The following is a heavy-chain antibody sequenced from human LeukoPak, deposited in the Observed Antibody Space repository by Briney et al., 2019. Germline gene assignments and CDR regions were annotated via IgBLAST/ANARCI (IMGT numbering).Heavy chain of an antibody. CDR2: ISGSGGST. J-gene: IGHJ3*02. Sequence: GGSLRLSWAASGFTFSSYAMSWVRQAPGKGLEWVSAISGSGGSTYYADSVKGRFTISRDNAKNSLYLQMDSLRAEDTALYYCAKVWTMVRGVVGAFDIWGQGTMVTVSS. CDR3: AKVWTMVRGVVGAFDI. V-gene: IGHV3-23*01. D-gene: IGHD3-10*01. CDR1: GFTFSSYA.